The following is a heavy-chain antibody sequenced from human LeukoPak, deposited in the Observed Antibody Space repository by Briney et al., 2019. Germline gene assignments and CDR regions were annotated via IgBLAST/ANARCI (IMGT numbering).Heavy chain of an antibody. CDR2: LRTDGSKK. Sequence: GRSLRPSCAPSALTFSILGAHWVRHAPGKGLGWLAFLRTDGSKKYYVDYVKGRFTISRDNSKSTLYLQMNTLRAEDTAVYHCAAHQGYCSGGGCGPYWGQGTQVTVS. V-gene: IGHV3-30*02. D-gene: IGHD2-15*01. CDR3: AAHQGYCSGGGCGPY. CDR1: ALTFSILG. J-gene: IGHJ4*02.